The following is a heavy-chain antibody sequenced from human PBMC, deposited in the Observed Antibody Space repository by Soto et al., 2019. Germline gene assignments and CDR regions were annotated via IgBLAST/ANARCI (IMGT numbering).Heavy chain of an antibody. V-gene: IGHV4-34*01. CDR3: ARNPAYSYGYFFD. CDR2: INHSGSP. D-gene: IGHD5-18*01. CDR1: GGSFSGYY. J-gene: IGHJ4*02. Sequence: QVQLQQWGAGLLKPSETLSLTCAVYGGSFSGYYWSWIRQPPGKGLEWIGEINHSGSPNYNPSLKSRVTISVDTSKNQFSLKLSSVTAADTAVYYCARNPAYSYGYFFDWGQGTLVTVSS.